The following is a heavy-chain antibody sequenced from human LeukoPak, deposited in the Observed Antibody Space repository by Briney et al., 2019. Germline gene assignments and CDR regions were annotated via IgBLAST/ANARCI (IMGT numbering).Heavy chain of an antibody. J-gene: IGHJ4*02. Sequence: GASAKVSCKASGYTFTSYDINWVRQATGQGLEWMGWMNPNSGNTGYAQKFQGRVTITRNTSISTAYMELSSLRSEDTAVYYCARVSRQLLADYWGQGTLVTVSS. CDR3: ARVSRQLLADY. CDR1: GYTFTSYD. V-gene: IGHV1-8*03. D-gene: IGHD2-2*01. CDR2: MNPNSGNT.